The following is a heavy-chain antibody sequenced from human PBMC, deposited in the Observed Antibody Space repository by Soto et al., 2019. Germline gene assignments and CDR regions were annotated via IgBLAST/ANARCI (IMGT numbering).Heavy chain of an antibody. CDR3: ARLDIAVAGSYYFDY. D-gene: IGHD6-19*01. Sequence: PSETLSLTCTVSGGSISSYYWSWIRQPPGKGLEWIGYIYYSGSTNYNPSLKSRVTISVDTSKNQFSLKLSSVTAADTAVYYCARLDIAVAGSYYFDYWGQGTLVTVSS. CDR1: GGSISSYY. V-gene: IGHV4-59*08. CDR2: IYYSGST. J-gene: IGHJ4*02.